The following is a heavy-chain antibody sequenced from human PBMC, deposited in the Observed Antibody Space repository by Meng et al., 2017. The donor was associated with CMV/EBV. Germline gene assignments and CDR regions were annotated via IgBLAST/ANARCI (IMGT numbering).Heavy chain of an antibody. CDR3: ARHVVYPARSSWYGFYYYYGMDV. J-gene: IGHJ6*02. Sequence: GGSLRLSCKGSGYSFTSYWIGWVRQMPGKGLEWMEIIYPGDSDTRYSPSFQGQVTISADKSISTAYLQWSSLKASDTAMYYCARHVVYPARSSWYGFYYYYGMDVWGQGTTVTVSS. CDR1: GYSFTSYW. D-gene: IGHD6-13*01. V-gene: IGHV5-51*01. CDR2: IYPGDSDT.